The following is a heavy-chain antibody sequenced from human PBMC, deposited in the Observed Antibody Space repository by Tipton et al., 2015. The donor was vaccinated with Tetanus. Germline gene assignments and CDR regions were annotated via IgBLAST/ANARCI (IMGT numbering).Heavy chain of an antibody. J-gene: IGHJ5*02. CDR1: GFTFSSYG. V-gene: IGHV3-33*01. CDR3: ARDVSPRVTDNWFDP. D-gene: IGHD2-21*02. CDR2: IWHDGSTK. Sequence: SLRLSCAASGFTFSSYGMHWVRQAPGKGLEWVAVIWHDGSTKYYADSVKGRFTISSDNSKNTLYLQMNSLRAEDTAVYYCARDVSPRVTDNWFDPWGQGTLVTVSS.